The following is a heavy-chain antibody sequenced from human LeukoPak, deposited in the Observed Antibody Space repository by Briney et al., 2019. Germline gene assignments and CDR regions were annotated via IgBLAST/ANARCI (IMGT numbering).Heavy chain of an antibody. CDR1: GYTFTSYY. CDR3: ARASIVVRDENNWFDP. Sequence: GASVKVSCKASGYTFTSYYMHWVRQAPGQGLEWMGIINPSGGGTSYAQKFQGRVTITADESTSTAYMELSSLRSEDTAVYYCARASIVVRDENNWFDPWGQGTLVTVSS. CDR2: INPSGGGT. J-gene: IGHJ5*02. V-gene: IGHV1-46*01. D-gene: IGHD6-6*01.